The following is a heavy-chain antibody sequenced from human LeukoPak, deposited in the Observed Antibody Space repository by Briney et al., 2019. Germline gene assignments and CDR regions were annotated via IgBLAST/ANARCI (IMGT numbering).Heavy chain of an antibody. Sequence: PGGSLRLSCAASGFTFSSYAMNWVRQPPGKGLEWVSAISGSGGATYYADSVKGRFTISRDNSKNTLFLQMNSLRADDTAVYYCAKDPYCTNGVCYPDYWGQGTLVTVSS. CDR3: AKDPYCTNGVCYPDY. V-gene: IGHV3-23*01. D-gene: IGHD2-8*01. CDR2: ISGSGGAT. J-gene: IGHJ4*02. CDR1: GFTFSSYA.